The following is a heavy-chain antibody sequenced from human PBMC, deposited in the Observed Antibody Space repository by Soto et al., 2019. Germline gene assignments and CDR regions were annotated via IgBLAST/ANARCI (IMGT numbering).Heavy chain of an antibody. V-gene: IGHV4-31*03. CDR1: GGSISSGGYY. CDR3: ARTYYYDSSGYYVDY. Sequence: SETLSLTCTVSGGSISSGGYYWSWIRQHPGKGLEWIGYIYYSGSTYYNPSLKSRVTISVDTSKNQFSLKLSSVTAADTAVYYCARTYYYDSSGYYVDYWGQGTLVTVSS. CDR2: IYYSGST. J-gene: IGHJ4*02. D-gene: IGHD3-22*01.